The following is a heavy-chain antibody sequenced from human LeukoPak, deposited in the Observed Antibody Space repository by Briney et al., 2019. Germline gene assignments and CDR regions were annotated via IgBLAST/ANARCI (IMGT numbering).Heavy chain of an antibody. CDR1: GFTFSSYA. CDR2: ISGSGGST. J-gene: IGHJ4*02. Sequence: GGSLRLSCAASGFTFSSYAMSWVRQAPGKGLEWVSAISGSGGSTYYADSVKGRFTISRDNSKNTLYLQMNSLRAEDTAVYYCAKGGRIRLWLKRGYFDYWGQGTLVTVSS. D-gene: IGHD5-18*01. V-gene: IGHV3-23*01. CDR3: AKGGRIRLWLKRGYFDY.